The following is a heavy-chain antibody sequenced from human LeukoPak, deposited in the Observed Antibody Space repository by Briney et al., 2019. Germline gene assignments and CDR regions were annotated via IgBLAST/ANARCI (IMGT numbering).Heavy chain of an antibody. CDR3: ARGTSSGLRGEYSMDV. CDR1: GYFFSKYG. CDR2: SSVFTGDS. V-gene: IGHV1-18*01. Sequence: ASVKVSCKASGYFFSKYGINWVRQAPGQGLQWMGSSSVFTGDSNYARHLQDRFTMTTDTSTNTAYMELRSLKSDDTAVYYCARGTSSGLRGEYSMDVWGKGTAVIVSS. D-gene: IGHD3-10*01. J-gene: IGHJ6*03.